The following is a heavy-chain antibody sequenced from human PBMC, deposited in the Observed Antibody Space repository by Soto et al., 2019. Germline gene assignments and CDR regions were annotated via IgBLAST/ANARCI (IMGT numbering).Heavy chain of an antibody. CDR2: FSPLFGAP. Sequence: QVQLVQSGAEVKKPGSSVKVSCKASGGTFSSYSFSWVRQAPGQGLEWMGGFSPLFGAPNYAQNFLDRVTITADEFTSTVYLELSSLKSEDTAVYYCARGVTSGSYPPCDLWGQGTPVTVSS. CDR1: GGTFSSYS. CDR3: ARGVTSGSYPPCDL. D-gene: IGHD1-26*01. V-gene: IGHV1-69*12. J-gene: IGHJ5*02.